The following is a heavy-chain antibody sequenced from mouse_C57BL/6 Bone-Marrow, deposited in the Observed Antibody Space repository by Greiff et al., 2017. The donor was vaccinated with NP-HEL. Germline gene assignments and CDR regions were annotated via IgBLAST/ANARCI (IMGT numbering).Heavy chain of an antibody. V-gene: IGHV5-4*01. CDR3: ARDQVTTVVAFDY. J-gene: IGHJ2*01. CDR2: ISDGGSYT. Sequence: EVKLVESGGGLVKPGGSLKLSCAASGFTFSSYAMSWVRQTPEKRLEWVATISDGGSYTYYPDNVKGRFTISRDNAKNNLYLQMSHLKSEDTAMYYCARDQVTTVVAFDYWGQGTTLTVSS. CDR1: GFTFSSYA. D-gene: IGHD1-1*01.